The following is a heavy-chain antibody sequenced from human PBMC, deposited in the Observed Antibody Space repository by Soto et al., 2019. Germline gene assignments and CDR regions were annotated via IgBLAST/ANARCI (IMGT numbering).Heavy chain of an antibody. J-gene: IGHJ4*02. CDR1: GGSISSGGYY. Sequence: KPSETLSLTCTVSGGSISSGGYYWSWIRQHPGKGLEWIGYIYYSGSTYYNPSLKSRVTISVDTSKNQFSLKLSSVTAADTAVYYCARGRRYYDSSGYSLFDYWGQGTLVTVSS. CDR3: ARGRRYYDSSGYSLFDY. CDR2: IYYSGST. V-gene: IGHV4-31*03. D-gene: IGHD3-22*01.